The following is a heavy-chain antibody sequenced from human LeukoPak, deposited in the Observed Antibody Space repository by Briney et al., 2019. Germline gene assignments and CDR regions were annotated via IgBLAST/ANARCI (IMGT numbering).Heavy chain of an antibody. V-gene: IGHV3-7*01. CDR1: GFTFGDYA. CDR3: ARGGYCHSTTCYVEGYYFDY. Sequence: GGSLRLSCTASGFTFGDYAMSWVRQAPGKGLEWVANIKRDGSEKYYVDSVKGRFTISRDNAKNSLYLQMNSLRAEDTAVYFCARGGYCHSTTCYVEGYYFDYWGQGILVTVSS. J-gene: IGHJ4*02. D-gene: IGHD2-2*01. CDR2: IKRDGSEK.